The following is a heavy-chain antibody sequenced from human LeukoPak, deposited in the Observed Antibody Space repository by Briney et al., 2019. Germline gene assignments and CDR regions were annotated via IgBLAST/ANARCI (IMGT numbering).Heavy chain of an antibody. D-gene: IGHD2-15*01. Sequence: PGGSLRLSCAASGFTFSSYGMHWVRQAPGKGLEWVAVIWYDGSNKYYADSVKGRFTISRDNSKNTLYLQMNSLRAEDTAVYYCAREVEGYCSGGSCSRALDYWGQGTLVTVSS. V-gene: IGHV3-33*01. CDR2: IWYDGSNK. CDR3: AREVEGYCSGGSCSRALDY. J-gene: IGHJ4*02. CDR1: GFTFSSYG.